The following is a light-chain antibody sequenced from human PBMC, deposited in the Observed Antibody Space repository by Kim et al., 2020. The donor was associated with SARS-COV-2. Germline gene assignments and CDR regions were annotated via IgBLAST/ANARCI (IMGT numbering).Light chain of an antibody. V-gene: IGLV3-21*01. CDR2: YDR. Sequence: AQGKTARITWGGENIGSESVHWNQQKPGQAPVVVIYYDRDRPSGIPDRFSGSNSGNTATLTITRVEAGDEADYYCQVWDTSTNHVVFGGGTQLTVL. CDR1: NIGSES. J-gene: IGLJ2*01. CDR3: QVWDTSTNHVV.